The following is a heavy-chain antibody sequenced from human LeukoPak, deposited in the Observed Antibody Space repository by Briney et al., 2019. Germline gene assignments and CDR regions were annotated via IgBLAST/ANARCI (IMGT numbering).Heavy chain of an antibody. CDR2: IYYSGST. V-gene: IGHV4-34*01. CDR3: ANRYCSGGSCYSDDAFDI. J-gene: IGHJ3*02. D-gene: IGHD2-15*01. Sequence: PSETLSLTCAVYGGSFSGYYWSWIRQPPGKGLEWIGSIYYSGSTYYNPSLKSRVTISVDTSKNQFSLKLSSVTAADTALYYCANRYCSGGSCYSDDAFDIWGQGTMVTVSS. CDR1: GGSFSGYY.